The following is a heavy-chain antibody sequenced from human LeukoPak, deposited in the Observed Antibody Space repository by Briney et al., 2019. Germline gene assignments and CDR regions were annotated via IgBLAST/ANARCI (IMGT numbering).Heavy chain of an antibody. D-gene: IGHD6-13*01. CDR3: ARAWAAAGN. V-gene: IGHV3-64*01. CDR1: GFTFSSYS. CDR2: ISSNGGST. J-gene: IGHJ4*02. Sequence: PGGSLRLSCAASGFTFSSYSMNWVRQAPGKGLEYVSAISSNGGSTYYANSVKGRFTISRDNSKNTLYLQMGSLRAEDMAVYYCARAWAAAGNWGQGTLVTVSS.